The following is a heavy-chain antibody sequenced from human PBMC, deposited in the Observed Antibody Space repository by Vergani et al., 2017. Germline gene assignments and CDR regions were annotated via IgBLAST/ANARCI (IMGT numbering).Heavy chain of an antibody. CDR3: AGACGGIFYYYFYGMDG. V-gene: IGHV1-69*01. CDR1: GGTFSSYA. CDR2: IIPIFGTA. J-gene: IGHJ6*02. D-gene: IGHD2-21*01. Sequence: QVQLVQSGAEVKKPGSSVTVSCKASGGTFSSYAISWVRQAPGQGLGWMGVIIPIFGTANYAQKFQGRVTITADESTSTAYMELGSLRSEDMAVYYCAGACGGIFYYYFYGMDGWGQGTTVIVSS.